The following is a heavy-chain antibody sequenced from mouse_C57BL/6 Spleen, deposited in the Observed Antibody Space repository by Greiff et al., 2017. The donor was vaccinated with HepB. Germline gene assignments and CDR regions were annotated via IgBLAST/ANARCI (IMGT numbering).Heavy chain of an antibody. J-gene: IGHJ2*01. Sequence: DVKLVESGGGLVKPGGSLKLSCAASGFTFSDYGMHWVRQAPEKGLEWVAYISSGSSTIYYADTVKGRFTISRDNAKNTLFLQMTSLRSEDTAMYYCARGDYYGSSSFDYWGQGTTLTVSS. CDR1: GFTFSDYG. CDR2: ISSGSSTI. D-gene: IGHD1-1*01. CDR3: ARGDYYGSSSFDY. V-gene: IGHV5-17*01.